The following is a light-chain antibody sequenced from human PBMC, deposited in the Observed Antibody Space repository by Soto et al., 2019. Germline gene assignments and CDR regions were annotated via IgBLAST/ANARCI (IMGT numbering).Light chain of an antibody. CDR3: QQRSNWPPTWT. CDR1: QSVSSY. Sequence: EIVLTQSPATLSLSPGERATLSCRASQSVSSYLAWYQQKPGQAPRLLIYDASNRATGIPARFSGSGSGTEFTLTISSLEPEDFAVYYCQQRSNWPPTWTLGQGTKVDIK. V-gene: IGKV3-11*01. CDR2: DAS. J-gene: IGKJ1*01.